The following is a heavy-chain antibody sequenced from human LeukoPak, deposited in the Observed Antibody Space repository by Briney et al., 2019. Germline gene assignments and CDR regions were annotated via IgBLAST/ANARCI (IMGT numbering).Heavy chain of an antibody. J-gene: IGHJ4*02. D-gene: IGHD6-19*01. CDR1: GFTFSNAR. CDR2: IKSKTDGGTT. Sequence: GGSLRLSCAASGFTFSNARMSWVRQAPGKGLEWVGRIKSKTDGGTTDYAAPVKGRFTISRDDSKNTLYLQMNSLKTEDTAVYYCTTEDSSGWYFDYWGQGTLVAVSS. V-gene: IGHV3-15*01. CDR3: TTEDSSGWYFDY.